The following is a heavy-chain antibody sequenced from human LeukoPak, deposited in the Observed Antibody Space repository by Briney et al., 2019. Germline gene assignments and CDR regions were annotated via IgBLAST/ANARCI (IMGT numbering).Heavy chain of an antibody. J-gene: IGHJ4*02. V-gene: IGHV1-69*13. CDR2: IIPIFGTA. Sequence: ASVKVSCKASGGTFSSYAISWVRQAPGQGLEWMGGIIPIFGTANYAQKFQGRVTITADASTTPAYLALSSLNSADTAVYYSAPEPRVYSNPADPGFDYWGQGTLVTVSS. D-gene: IGHD4-11*01. CDR1: GGTFSSYA. CDR3: APEPRVYSNPADPGFDY.